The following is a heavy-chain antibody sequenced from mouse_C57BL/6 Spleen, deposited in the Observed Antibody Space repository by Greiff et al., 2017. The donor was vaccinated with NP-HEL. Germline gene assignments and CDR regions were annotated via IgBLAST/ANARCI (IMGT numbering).Heavy chain of an antibody. V-gene: IGHV1-82*01. CDR1: GYAFSSSW. CDR2: IYPGDGDT. CDR3: ARGGRDYYAMDD. D-gene: IGHD3-3*01. Sequence: QVQLKQSGPELVKPGASVKISCKASGYAFSSSWMNWVKQRPGKGLEWIGRIYPGDGDTNYNGKFKGKATLTADKSSSTAYMQLSSLTSDDSAVYFCARGGRDYYAMDDWGKGTSVAVSS. J-gene: IGHJ4*01.